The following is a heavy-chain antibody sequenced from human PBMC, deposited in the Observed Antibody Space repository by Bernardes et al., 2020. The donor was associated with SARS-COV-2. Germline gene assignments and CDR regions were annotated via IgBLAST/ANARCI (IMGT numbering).Heavy chain of an antibody. CDR1: GFSLSTSGVG. CDR3: AHRPGFGVVNPANNWFDP. Sequence: SGPTLVKPTQTLTLTCSFSGFSLSTSGVGVGWIRQPPGKALEWLALIYWDDNKRYSPSLKSRLTITKDTSKNQVVLTMTNMDPVDTATYYCAHRPGFGVVNPANNWFDPWGQGTLVTVSS. D-gene: IGHD3-3*01. V-gene: IGHV2-5*02. CDR2: IYWDDNK. J-gene: IGHJ5*02.